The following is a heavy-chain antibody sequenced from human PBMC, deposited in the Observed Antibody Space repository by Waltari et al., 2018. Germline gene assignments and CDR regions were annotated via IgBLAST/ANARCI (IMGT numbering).Heavy chain of an antibody. V-gene: IGHV3-74*01. CDR2: INTDGSWI. D-gene: IGHD1-26*01. J-gene: IGHJ6*02. CDR3: VGATAYWDV. Sequence: ELQLVESGGGLVQPGGSLRLSCEGSGITLSSYWMHWVRQTPGKGLVVLSRINTDGSWITYADSVKGRFTISRDDSKNTLYLQMNSLRAEDTGVYDCVGATAYWDVWGQGTTVTVSS. CDR1: GITLSSYW.